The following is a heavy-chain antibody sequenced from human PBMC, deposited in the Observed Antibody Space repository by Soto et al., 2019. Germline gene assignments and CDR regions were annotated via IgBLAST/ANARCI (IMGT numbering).Heavy chain of an antibody. J-gene: IGHJ5*02. CDR2: NDYSGRT. CDR1: GGSINSYY. CDR3: AREIRIVGVTGWFDP. D-gene: IGHD1-26*01. Sequence: VQLQESGPGLVKVSETLSLTCTVSGGSINSYYWSWIRQPPGKGLEWVADNDYSGRTNYKPSLKSRLTISVDNYKNQLSLKVRSVTAADTAVYYCAREIRIVGVTGWFDPWGQGTLVTVSS. V-gene: IGHV4-59*01.